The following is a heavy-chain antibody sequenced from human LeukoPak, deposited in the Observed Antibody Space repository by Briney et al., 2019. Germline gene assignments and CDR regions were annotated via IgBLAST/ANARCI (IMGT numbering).Heavy chain of an antibody. CDR3: TRDLGWLHYAD. Sequence: GGSLRLSCAASGFTFSSYAMSWVRQAPGKGLEWVSGIGGRGGFIAYYADSVKGRFTVSRDNSKNTVYLQMDSLRADDTAIYYCTRDLGWLHYADWGQGTLVTVSS. CDR2: IGGRGGFIA. J-gene: IGHJ4*02. V-gene: IGHV3-23*01. CDR1: GFTFSSYA. D-gene: IGHD5-12*01.